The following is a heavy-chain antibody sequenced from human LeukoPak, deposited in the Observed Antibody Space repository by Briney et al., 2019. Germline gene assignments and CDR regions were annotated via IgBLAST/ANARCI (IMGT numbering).Heavy chain of an antibody. V-gene: IGHV3-23*01. CDR3: AKTLTPVVAAAYFDY. D-gene: IGHD2-15*01. Sequence: GGSLRLSCAASGFTFSSYAMTWVRQAPGKGLEWVSVISGSGTNTDYADSVKGRFTISSDNSKNTLYLQMNSLRAEDMAVYYCAKTLTPVVAAAYFDYWGQGTLVTVSS. CDR1: GFTFSSYA. J-gene: IGHJ4*02. CDR2: ISGSGTNT.